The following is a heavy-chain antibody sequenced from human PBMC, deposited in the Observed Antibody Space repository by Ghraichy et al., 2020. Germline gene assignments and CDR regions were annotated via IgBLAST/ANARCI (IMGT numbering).Heavy chain of an antibody. D-gene: IGHD5-24*01. CDR1: GFTFSSYW. Sequence: GGSLRLSCAASGFTFSSYWMSWVRQAPGKGLEWVANIKQDGSEKYYVDSVRGRFTISRDNAKNSLYLQMNSLRAEDTAVYYCAREETFQYPLDGYDYWGQGTLVTVSS. J-gene: IGHJ4*02. V-gene: IGHV3-7*03. CDR2: IKQDGSEK. CDR3: AREETFQYPLDGYDY.